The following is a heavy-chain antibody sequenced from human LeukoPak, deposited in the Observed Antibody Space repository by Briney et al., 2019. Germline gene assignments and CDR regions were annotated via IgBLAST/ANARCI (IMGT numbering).Heavy chain of an antibody. D-gene: IGHD2-2*01. CDR3: VRMRGPERRHCFDY. CDR2: INGRGDDS. Sequence: GRSLTLSCVVSDFTFAVSWVRQAPGKGLEWISTINGRGDDSFHADSVKGRFTISRDTSKNTLYLHMSSLRAADTAMYFCVRMRGPERRHCFDYWSQGALLIVSS. V-gene: IGHV3-23*01. J-gene: IGHJ4*02. CDR1: DFTFA.